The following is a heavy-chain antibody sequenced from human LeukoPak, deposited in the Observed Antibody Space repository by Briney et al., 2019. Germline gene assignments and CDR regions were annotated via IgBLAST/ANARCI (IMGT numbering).Heavy chain of an antibody. D-gene: IGHD2-8*01. V-gene: IGHV3-30*02. J-gene: IGHJ4*02. CDR2: IRYDGSNE. Sequence: GGSLRLSCAASGFTFSSYGMHWVRQAPGKGLEWVAFIRYDGSNEYYADSVKGRFTISRDNSKNTLYLEMNSLRAEDTAVYYCAKDFRMLFDYWGQGTLVTVSS. CDR3: AKDFRMLFDY. CDR1: GFTFSSYG.